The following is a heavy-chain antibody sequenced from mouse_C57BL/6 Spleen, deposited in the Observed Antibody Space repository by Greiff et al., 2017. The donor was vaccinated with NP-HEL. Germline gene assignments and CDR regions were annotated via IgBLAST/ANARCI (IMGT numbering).Heavy chain of an antibody. CDR3: ASNYDYDRNYFDY. Sequence: EVQLQQSGPELVKPGASVKMSCKASGYTFTDYNMHWVKQSHGKSLEWIGYINPNNGGTSYNQKFKGKATLTVNKSSSTAYMELRSLTSEDSAVYYCASNYDYDRNYFDYWGQGTTLTVSS. D-gene: IGHD2-4*01. CDR1: GYTFTDYN. J-gene: IGHJ2*01. V-gene: IGHV1-22*01. CDR2: INPNNGGT.